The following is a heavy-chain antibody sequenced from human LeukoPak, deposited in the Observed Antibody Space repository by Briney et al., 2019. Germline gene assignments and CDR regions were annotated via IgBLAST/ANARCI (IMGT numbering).Heavy chain of an antibody. CDR2: ISPNSGDT. D-gene: IGHD3-10*01. V-gene: IGHV1-2*06. CDR1: GYTFTGYY. Sequence: GASVKVSCKASGYTFTGYYLHWVRQAPGQGLEWMGRISPNSGDTIYAQKFQGRVTMTRDTSISTAYVEMNKLESDDTAVYYCAIINVQRLGWGQGTLVTVSS. CDR3: AIINVQRLG. J-gene: IGHJ4*02.